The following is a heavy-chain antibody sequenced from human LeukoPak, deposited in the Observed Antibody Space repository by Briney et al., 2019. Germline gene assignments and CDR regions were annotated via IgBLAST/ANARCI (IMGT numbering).Heavy chain of an antibody. CDR3: AKDQTNWNFGL. D-gene: IGHD1-1*01. CDR2: VSASGRST. J-gene: IGHJ2*01. Sequence: GGSLRLSCAASEFTFNNYAMTWVRQAPGRGLEWVSAVSASGRSTYYADSVKGRFTISRDNSNNTLYLQMNSLRAEDTAIYYCAKDQTNWNFGLWGRGTLVTVSS. V-gene: IGHV3-23*01. CDR1: EFTFNNYA.